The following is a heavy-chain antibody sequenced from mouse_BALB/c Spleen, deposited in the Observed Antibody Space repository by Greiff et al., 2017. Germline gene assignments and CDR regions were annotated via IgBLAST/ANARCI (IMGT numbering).Heavy chain of an antibody. J-gene: IGHJ1*01. CDR2: IDTSDSYT. CDR1: GYTFTDYW. D-gene: IGHD1-1*01. V-gene: IGHV1-69*01. CDR3: ARPYYYGSSSYFDV. Sequence: VQLQQPGAELVMPGASVKMSCKASGYTFTDYWMHWVKQRPGQGLEWIGAIDTSDSYTSYNQKFKGKATLTVDESSSTAYMQLSSLTSEDSAVYYCARPYYYGSSSYFDVWGAGTTVTVSS.